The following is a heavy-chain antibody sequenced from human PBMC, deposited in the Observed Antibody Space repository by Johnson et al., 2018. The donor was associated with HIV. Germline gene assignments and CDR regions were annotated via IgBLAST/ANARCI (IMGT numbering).Heavy chain of an antibody. CDR3: TTDANWNYGQGAFDV. Sequence: VQLVESGGGLVKPGGSLRLSCAASGFTFSNAWMSWVRQAPGKGLEWVGRIKSRTDGETADYAAPVHGRFTISRDDSKNTLYLQMNSLKTEDTAVYYCTTDANWNYGQGAFDVWGQGTTVTVSS. J-gene: IGHJ3*01. CDR1: GFTFSNAW. V-gene: IGHV3-15*01. D-gene: IGHD1-7*01. CDR2: IKSRTDGETA.